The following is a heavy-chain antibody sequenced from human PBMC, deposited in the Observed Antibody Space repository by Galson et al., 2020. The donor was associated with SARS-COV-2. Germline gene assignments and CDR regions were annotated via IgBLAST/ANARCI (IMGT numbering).Heavy chain of an antibody. CDR3: AKDIGYYDFWSGSLGYGIDV. CDR1: GFTFDDYA. V-gene: IGHV3-9*01. CDR2: ISWNSGSI. J-gene: IGHJ6*02. D-gene: IGHD3-3*01. Sequence: TGGYLRLSCAASGFTFDDYAMHWVRQAPGKGLEWVSGISWNSGSIGYADSVKGRFTISRDNAKNSLYLQLNSLRAEDTPLYYCAKDIGYYDFWSGSLGYGIDVWGQGTTVTVSS.